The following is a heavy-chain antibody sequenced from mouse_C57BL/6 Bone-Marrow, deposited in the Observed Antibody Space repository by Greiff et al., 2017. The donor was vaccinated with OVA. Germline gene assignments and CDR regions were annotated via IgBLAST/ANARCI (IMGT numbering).Heavy chain of an antibody. J-gene: IGHJ2*01. CDR2: IYPGNSDT. V-gene: IGHV1-5*01. CDR3: AYGYDERNPPHFDY. Sequence: SGTVLARPGASVKMSCKTSGYTFTSYWMHWVKQRPGQGLEWIGAIYPGNSDTSYNQKFKGKAKLTAVTSASTAYMELSSLTNEDSAVYYCAYGYDERNPPHFDYWGQGTTLTVSS. D-gene: IGHD2-2*01. CDR1: GYTFTSYW.